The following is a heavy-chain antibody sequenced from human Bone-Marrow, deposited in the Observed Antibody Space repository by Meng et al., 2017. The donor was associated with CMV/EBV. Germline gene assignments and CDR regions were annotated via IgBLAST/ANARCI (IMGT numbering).Heavy chain of an antibody. CDR1: GGSGSSGSYY. J-gene: IGHJ5*02. Sequence: VSGGSGSSGSYYWSWIRQPPGKGLEWIGSIYYSGNTDYSPSLKSRVTISVDTSKNQFSLKLSSLTAADTAVYYCARGLATASFWFDLWGQGTLVTVSS. D-gene: IGHD5-18*01. V-gene: IGHV4-61*01. CDR3: ARGLATASFWFDL. CDR2: IYYSGNT.